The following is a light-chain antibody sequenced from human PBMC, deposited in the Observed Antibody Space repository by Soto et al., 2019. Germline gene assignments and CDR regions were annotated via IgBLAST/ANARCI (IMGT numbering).Light chain of an antibody. CDR1: QSVSNY. CDR2: DTT. V-gene: IGKV3-11*01. Sequence: VLTQSTATLSLSPGECTTLSCRASQSVSNYLAWYQQKPGQAPRLLIYDTTNRATGIPARFSGSGSGTDFTLTISGLGPEDFAVYYCQQRGSWPQYTFGGGTKVDIK. CDR3: QQRGSWPQYT. J-gene: IGKJ4*01.